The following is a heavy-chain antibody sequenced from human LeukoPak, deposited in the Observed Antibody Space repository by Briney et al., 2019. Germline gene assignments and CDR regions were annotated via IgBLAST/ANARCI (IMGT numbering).Heavy chain of an antibody. V-gene: IGHV1-3*01. D-gene: IGHD5-18*01. Sequence: ASVKVSCKASGYTFTSYAMHWVRQAPGQRLEWMGWINAGNGNTKYSQKFQGRVTITRDTSASTAYMELSSLRSEDTAVYYCARDGYSYGYRPPVVSTWYYGMDVWGQGTTVTVSS. CDR1: GYTFTSYA. J-gene: IGHJ6*02. CDR3: ARDGYSYGYRPPVVSTWYYGMDV. CDR2: INAGNGNT.